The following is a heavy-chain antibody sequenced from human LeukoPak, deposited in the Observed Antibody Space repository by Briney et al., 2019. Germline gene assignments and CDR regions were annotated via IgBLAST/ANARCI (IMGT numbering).Heavy chain of an antibody. CDR1: GFTFSSYA. Sequence: RGSLRLSCAASGFTFSSYAMSWVRQAPGKGLEWVSAISGSGGSTYYADSVKGRFTVSRDNSKNTLYLQMNSLRAEDTAVYYCAKSVGSGPCNDYWGQGTPVTVSS. CDR2: ISGSGGST. J-gene: IGHJ4*02. V-gene: IGHV3-23*01. D-gene: IGHD6-19*01. CDR3: AKSVGSGPCNDY.